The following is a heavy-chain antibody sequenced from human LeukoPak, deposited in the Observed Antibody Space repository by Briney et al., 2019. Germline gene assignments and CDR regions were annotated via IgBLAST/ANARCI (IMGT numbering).Heavy chain of an antibody. CDR3: ARANSFDSSGYYFDY. V-gene: IGHV3-49*02. Sequence: ASGFTFEYAASVKGRFTISRDDSKSIAYLQMNSLKTEETAVYYCARANSFDSSGYYFDYWGQETLVTVSS. J-gene: IGHJ4*02. CDR2: ASGFTF. D-gene: IGHD3-22*01.